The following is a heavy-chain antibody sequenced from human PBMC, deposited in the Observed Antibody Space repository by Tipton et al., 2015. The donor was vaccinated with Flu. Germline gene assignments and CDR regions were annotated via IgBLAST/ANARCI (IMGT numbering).Heavy chain of an antibody. D-gene: IGHD3-16*01. V-gene: IGHV4-59*08. CDR3: ARHDGGSRDAFDI. CDR1: GGSISTYS. CDR2: IYYTGST. J-gene: IGHJ3*02. Sequence: TLSLTCTVSGGSISTYSWSWIRQPPGKGLEWIGYIYYTGSTNYNPSLKSRVTISVDTSKNQFSLRLNSVTAADPAVYYCARHDGGSRDAFDIWGQGTMVTVSS.